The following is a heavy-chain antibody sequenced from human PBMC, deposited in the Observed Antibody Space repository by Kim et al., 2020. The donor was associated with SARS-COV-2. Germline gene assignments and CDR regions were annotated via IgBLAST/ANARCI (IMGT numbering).Heavy chain of an antibody. V-gene: IGHV4-39*01. CDR1: GGSITSISYY. Sequence: SETLSLTCTVSGGSITSISYYWGWIRQTPGEKMEWIGSMYHTGSSYYNPSLKSRVTISVDTSTNQFFLNVRSVTAADTAVYYCARSWFGVLFPGCFDPWG. D-gene: IGHD3-10*01. J-gene: IGHJ5*02. CDR2: MYHTGSS. CDR3: ARSWFGVLFPGCFDP.